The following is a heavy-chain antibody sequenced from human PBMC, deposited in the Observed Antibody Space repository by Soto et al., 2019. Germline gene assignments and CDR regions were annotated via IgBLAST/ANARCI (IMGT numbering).Heavy chain of an antibody. V-gene: IGHV5-51*01. J-gene: IGHJ6*02. D-gene: IGHD6-6*01. CDR3: ARKRGIAAPSGEDPYYYGMDV. Sequence: PGESLKISCKGSGYSFTSYWIGWVRQMPGKGLEWMGIIYPGDSDTRYSPSFQGQVTISADKSISTAYLQWSSLKASDTAMYYCARKRGIAAPSGEDPYYYGMDVWGQGTTVTVSS. CDR2: IYPGDSDT. CDR1: GYSFTSYW.